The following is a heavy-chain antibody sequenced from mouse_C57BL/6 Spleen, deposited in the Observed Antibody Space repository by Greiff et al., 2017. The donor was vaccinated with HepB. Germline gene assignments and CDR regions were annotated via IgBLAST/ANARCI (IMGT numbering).Heavy chain of an antibody. Sequence: EVQLQQSGPELVKPGASVKISCKASGYTFTDYYMNWVKQSHGKSLEWIGDINPNNGGTSYNQKFKGKATLTVDKSSSTAYMELRSLTSEDSAVYYCAIYDGGWLAYWGQGTLVTVSA. CDR1: GYTFTDYY. CDR3: AIYDGGWLAY. CDR2: INPNNGGT. D-gene: IGHD2-3*01. V-gene: IGHV1-26*01. J-gene: IGHJ3*01.